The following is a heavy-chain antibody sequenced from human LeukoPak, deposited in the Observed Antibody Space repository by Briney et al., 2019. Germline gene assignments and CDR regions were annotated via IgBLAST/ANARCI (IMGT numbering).Heavy chain of an antibody. J-gene: IGHJ4*02. CDR2: IKSKSAGGTT. D-gene: IGHD5-18*01. V-gene: IGHV3-15*01. CDR1: GITISDAW. Sequence: GGSLRLSCEASGITISDAWMSWVRQAPGKGLEWVGRIKSKSAGGTTDHAAPVKGRFTIPRDGSKNTLYLQMNSLTIEDTAVYYCVTPPDWGQGTLVTVSS. CDR3: VTPPD.